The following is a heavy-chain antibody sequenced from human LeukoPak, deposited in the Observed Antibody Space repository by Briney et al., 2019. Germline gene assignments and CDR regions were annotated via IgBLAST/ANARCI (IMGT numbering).Heavy chain of an antibody. V-gene: IGHV4-39*01. D-gene: IGHD1-26*01. CDR3: TRRGSGNGGTYAGMDV. CDR2: LLYNGNT. Sequence: SETLSLTCTVAGGSISSDGHYWDWLRQAPGKGLEWFGSLLYNGNTWYNPSLESRVTISVDTSENQFSLRLTSVNAADTALYFCTRRGSGNGGTYAGMDVWGPGTSVTVSS. CDR1: GGSISSDGHY. J-gene: IGHJ6*02.